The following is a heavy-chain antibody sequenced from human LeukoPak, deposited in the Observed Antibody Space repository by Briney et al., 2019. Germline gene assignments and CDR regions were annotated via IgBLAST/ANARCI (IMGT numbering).Heavy chain of an antibody. CDR2: ISSSGSNI. V-gene: IGHV3-48*03. J-gene: IGHJ2*01. CDR3: AKDPSYYDSSGFYYGNWYFDL. D-gene: IGHD3-22*01. Sequence: PGGSLRLSCAASGFTFSSYEMNWVRQAPGKGLEWVSYISSSGSNIYYADSVKGRFTISRDNAKNSLYLQMNSMRAEDTAVYYCAKDPSYYDSSGFYYGNWYFDLWGRGTLVTVSS. CDR1: GFTFSSYE.